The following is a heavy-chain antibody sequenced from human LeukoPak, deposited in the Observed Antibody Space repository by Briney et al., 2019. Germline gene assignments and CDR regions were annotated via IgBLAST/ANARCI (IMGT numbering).Heavy chain of an antibody. CDR3: ARGSLPQQLYYMDV. V-gene: IGHV1-69*13. CDR1: GYTLTELS. J-gene: IGHJ6*03. Sequence: SVKVSCKVSGYTLTELSMHWVRQAPGKGLEWMGGIIPIFGTANYAQKFQGRVTITADESTSTAYMELSSLRSEDTAVYYCARGSLPQQLYYMDVWGKGTTVTVSS. CDR2: IIPIFGTA. D-gene: IGHD6-13*01.